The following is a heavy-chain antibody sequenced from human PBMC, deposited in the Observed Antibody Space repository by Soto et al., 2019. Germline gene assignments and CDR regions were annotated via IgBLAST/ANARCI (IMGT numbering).Heavy chain of an antibody. D-gene: IGHD2-21*02. V-gene: IGHV4-34*01. Sequence: SETLSLTCAVYGGSFSGYYWSWIRQPPGKGLEWIGEINHSGSTNYNPSLKSRVTISVDTSKNHFSLQLSSVTAADTAVYYCARGVPGCGGDCSYYFDYWGQEPWSPSPQ. CDR1: GGSFSGYY. CDR2: INHSGST. J-gene: IGHJ4*01. CDR3: ARGVPGCGGDCSYYFDY.